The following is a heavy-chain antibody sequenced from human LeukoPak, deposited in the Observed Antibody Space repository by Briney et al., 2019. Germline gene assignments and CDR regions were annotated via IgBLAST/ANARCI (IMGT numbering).Heavy chain of an antibody. D-gene: IGHD3-22*01. CDR1: GFTFSSYA. V-gene: IGHV3-23*01. CDR2: ISGSGGST. Sequence: PGGSLRLSCAASGFTFSSYAMSWVRQAPGKGLEWVSAISGSGGSTYYADSVKGRFTISRDNAKNSLYLQMNSLRAEDTAVYYCARDDSSGPYAFDIWGQGTMVTVSS. J-gene: IGHJ3*02. CDR3: ARDDSSGPYAFDI.